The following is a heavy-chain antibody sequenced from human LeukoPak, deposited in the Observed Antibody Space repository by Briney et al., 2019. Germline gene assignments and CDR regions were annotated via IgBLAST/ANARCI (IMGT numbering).Heavy chain of an antibody. D-gene: IGHD3-22*01. V-gene: IGHV4-59*01. Sequence: SETLSLICTVSGGSLSSYYWSWIRQPPGKGLEWVGDIYYSGSTNYNPSLQRRVTISVATSKNQFSLKLSSVTAADTAVYYCARISDYDSSGREYYFDYWGQGTLVTVSS. CDR2: IYYSGST. CDR1: GGSLSSYY. CDR3: ARISDYDSSGREYYFDY. J-gene: IGHJ4*02.